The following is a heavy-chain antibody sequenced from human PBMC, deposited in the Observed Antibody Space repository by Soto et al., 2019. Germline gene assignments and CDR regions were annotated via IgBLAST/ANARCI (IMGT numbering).Heavy chain of an antibody. CDR1: GFTFSSYW. D-gene: IGHD1-26*01. V-gene: IGHV3-7*01. CDR3: ARSLEAIVGANHFDY. Sequence: EVQLVESGGILVQPGGSLRLSCATSGFTFSSYWMTWVRRAPGRGLEWVANIKQDGSEEYYVDSVKGRFTISRDNAKNTLYLQMDSLRAEDTAVYYCARSLEAIVGANHFDYWGQGTLVTVSS. J-gene: IGHJ4*02. CDR2: IKQDGSEE.